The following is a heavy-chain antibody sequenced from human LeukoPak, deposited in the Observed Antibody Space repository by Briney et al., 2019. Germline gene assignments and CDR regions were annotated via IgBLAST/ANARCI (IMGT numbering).Heavy chain of an antibody. CDR3: VCDDNAAENFHH. CDR1: GFTLSSYA. J-gene: IGHJ1*01. V-gene: IGHV3-23*01. Sequence: GGSLRLSCAASGFTLSSYAMSWVRQAPGKGLEWVSSITTSGGSTSYADSVKGRFTISRDNSKNTPYLQMNSLRTEETALNYCVCDDNAAENFHHWGQGTLVTVSS. D-gene: IGHD3-16*01. CDR2: ITTSGGST.